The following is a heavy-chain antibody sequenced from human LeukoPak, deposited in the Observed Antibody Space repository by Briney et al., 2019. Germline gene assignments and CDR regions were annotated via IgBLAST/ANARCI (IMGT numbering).Heavy chain of an antibody. CDR3: ASSGDWGARDDY. CDR2: INPNSGGT. J-gene: IGHJ4*02. V-gene: IGHV1-2*02. D-gene: IGHD7-27*01. Sequence: ASVKVSCKASGYTFTSYGISWVRQAPGQGLEWMGWINPNSGGTNYAQKFQGRVTMTRDTSISTAYMELSRLRSDDTAVYYCASSGDWGARDDYWGQGTLVTVSS. CDR1: GYTFTSYG.